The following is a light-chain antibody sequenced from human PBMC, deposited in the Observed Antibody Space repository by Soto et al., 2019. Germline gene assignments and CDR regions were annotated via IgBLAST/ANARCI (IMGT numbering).Light chain of an antibody. CDR2: DVS. CDR3: QQYNNWPRT. CDR1: QNISNY. Sequence: EIVFTQSPATLSLSPGIRSTLSCMASQNISNYLIWYQQKPGQAPRLLIYDVSNRATGIPARFSGSGSGTDFTLTISSLQPEDFAVYYCQQYNNWPRTFGQGTKVDIK. V-gene: IGKV3-11*01. J-gene: IGKJ1*01.